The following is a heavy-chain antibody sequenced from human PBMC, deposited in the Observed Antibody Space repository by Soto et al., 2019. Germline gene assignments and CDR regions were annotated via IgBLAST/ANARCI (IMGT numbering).Heavy chain of an antibody. CDR3: ARHETGRGYSYGFSYYGMDV. CDR2: IYYSGST. Sequence: KPSETLSLTCTVSGGSISSSSYYWGWIRQPPGKGLEWIGSIYYSGSTYYNPSLKSRVTISVDTSKNQFSLKLSSVTAADTAVYYCARHETGRGYSYGFSYYGMDVWGQGTTVTVSS. D-gene: IGHD5-18*01. J-gene: IGHJ6*02. V-gene: IGHV4-39*01. CDR1: GGSISSSSYY.